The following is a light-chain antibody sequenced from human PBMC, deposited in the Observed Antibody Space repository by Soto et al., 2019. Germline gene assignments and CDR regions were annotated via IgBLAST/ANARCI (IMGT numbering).Light chain of an antibody. CDR3: QQFDGSLWT. V-gene: IGKV3D-15*01. J-gene: IGKJ1*01. Sequence: EIAMTQSPATRSVSPGERATLSCRASQSVSSNLAGYQQKPGQAPRLLIDDASTRATCIPDRFSDSGSGTDFTLTISRLEPEDFAVYCCQQFDGSLWTFGPGTKVDIK. CDR2: DAS. CDR1: QSVSSN.